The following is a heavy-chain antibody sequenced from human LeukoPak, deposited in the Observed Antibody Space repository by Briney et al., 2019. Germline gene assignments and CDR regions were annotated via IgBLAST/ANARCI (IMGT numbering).Heavy chain of an antibody. CDR3: ARARLRYFDWLWDY. J-gene: IGHJ4*02. CDR1: GFTFSSYW. Sequence: PGGSLRLSCAASGFTFSSYWMSWVRQAPGKGLEWVANIKQDGSEKYYVDSVKGRFTISRDNAKNSLYLQMNSLRAEDTAVYYCARARLRYFDWLWDYWGQRTLVTVSS. D-gene: IGHD3-9*01. V-gene: IGHV3-7*01. CDR2: IKQDGSEK.